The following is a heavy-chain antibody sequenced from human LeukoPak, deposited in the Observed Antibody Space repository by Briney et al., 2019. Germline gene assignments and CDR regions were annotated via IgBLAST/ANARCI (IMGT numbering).Heavy chain of an antibody. CDR3: ARDPLSTNDFDI. J-gene: IGHJ3*02. CDR2: INYSGST. V-gene: IGHV4-59*01. D-gene: IGHD1-1*01. Sequence: SETLSLTCTVFGGSITNSYWNWMRQSPGKGLEWIGYINYSGSTNYNPSLKSRVTISVDTSKNQLSLKRSSVTAADTAVYFCARDPLSTNDFDIWGQGTMVTVSS. CDR1: GGSITNSY.